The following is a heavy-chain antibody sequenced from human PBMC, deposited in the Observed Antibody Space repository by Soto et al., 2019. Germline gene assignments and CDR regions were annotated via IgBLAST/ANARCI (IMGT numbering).Heavy chain of an antibody. CDR1: GGSISSSSYY. J-gene: IGHJ4*02. CDR2: IYYSGST. CDR3: TTWGYAAHGDY. V-gene: IGHV4-39*01. Sequence: GGSISSSSYYWGWIRQPPGKGLEWIGSIYYSGSTYYNPSLKSRVTISVDTSKNQFSLKLSSVTAADTAVYYCTTWGYAAHGDYWGQGTLVTVSS. D-gene: IGHD2-2*01.